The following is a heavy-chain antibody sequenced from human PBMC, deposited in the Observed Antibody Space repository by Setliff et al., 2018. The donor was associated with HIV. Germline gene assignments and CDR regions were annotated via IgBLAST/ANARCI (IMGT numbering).Heavy chain of an antibody. V-gene: IGHV3-23*01. CDR3: ARSRPYNSALDY. Sequence: PGGSLRLSCAASGFTFSSYAMSWVRQAPGKGLEWVSAISGSATSTYYADSVKGRFTISRDNSKNTLYLQMNSLRAEDTAVYYCARSRPYNSALDYWGQGTLVTVSS. CDR2: ISGSATST. J-gene: IGHJ4*02. D-gene: IGHD6-25*01. CDR1: GFTFSSYA.